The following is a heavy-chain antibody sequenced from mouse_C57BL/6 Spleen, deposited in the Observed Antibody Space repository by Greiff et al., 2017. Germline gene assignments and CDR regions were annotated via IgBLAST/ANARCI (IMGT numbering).Heavy chain of an antibody. V-gene: IGHV5-16*01. CDR3: ARDGEEGDYAMDY. CDR2: INYDGSST. J-gene: IGHJ4*01. CDR1: GFTFSDYY. Sequence: EVKLVESEGGLVQPGSSMKLSCTASGFTFSDYYMAWVRQVPEKGLEWVAYINYDGSSTYYLDSLKSRFIISRDNAKNILYLQMSSLKSEDTATYYCARDGEEGDYAMDYWGQGTSVTVSS.